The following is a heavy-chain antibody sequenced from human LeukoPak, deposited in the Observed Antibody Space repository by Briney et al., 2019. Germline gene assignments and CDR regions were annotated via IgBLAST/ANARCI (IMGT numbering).Heavy chain of an antibody. J-gene: IGHJ4*02. CDR3: AKGSDYYGTLYYFDY. Sequence: GGSLRLSCAASGFTFSSYAVSWVRQAPGKGLEWVSAISGSGGSTYYADSVKGRFTISRDNSKNTLYLQMNSLRAEDTALYYCAKGSDYYGTLYYFDYWGQGTLVTVSS. D-gene: IGHD3-10*01. V-gene: IGHV3-23*01. CDR1: GFTFSSYA. CDR2: ISGSGGST.